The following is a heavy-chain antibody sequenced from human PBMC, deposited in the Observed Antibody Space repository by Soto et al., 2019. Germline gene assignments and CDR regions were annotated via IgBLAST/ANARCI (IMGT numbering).Heavy chain of an antibody. CDR3: ARGWQQQLFFDY. D-gene: IGHD6-13*01. J-gene: IGHJ4*02. CDR1: GGSFSCYY. V-gene: IGHV4-34*01. Sequence: PSETLSLTCAVYGGSFSCYYWSWIRQPSGKGLEWIGEINHSGSTNYNPSLKSRVTISVDTSKNQFSLKLSSVTAADTAVYYCARGWQQQLFFDYWGQGTLVTVSS. CDR2: INHSGST.